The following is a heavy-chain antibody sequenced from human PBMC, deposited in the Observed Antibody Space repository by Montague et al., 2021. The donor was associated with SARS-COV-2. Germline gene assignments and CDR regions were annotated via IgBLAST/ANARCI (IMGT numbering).Heavy chain of an antibody. CDR1: GDSVSSNIAT. CDR2: TYYRSMWYN. J-gene: IGHJ2*01. CDR3: ARAYCGGDCYFYWYFDL. D-gene: IGHD2-21*02. Sequence: CAISGDSVSSNIATWNWIRQSPSRGLEWLGRTYYRSMWYNDYAVSVKSRVIINPDTSNNRISLQLNSVTPEDTAVYYCARAYCGGDCYFYWYFDLWGRGTLVTVSS. V-gene: IGHV6-1*01.